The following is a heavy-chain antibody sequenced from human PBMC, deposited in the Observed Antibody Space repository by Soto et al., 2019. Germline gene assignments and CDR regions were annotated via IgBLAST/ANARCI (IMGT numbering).Heavy chain of an antibody. CDR1: GFTFSNYG. D-gene: IGHD6-19*01. Sequence: SLRLSCAASGFTFSNYGMHWVRQAPGKGLEWVAVIWYDGSNKYYADPVKGRFTISRDNSKNTLYLQINRLRAEDTAVYYCARDDIPGRAVAIYGMDVWGQGTTVTVSS. V-gene: IGHV3-33*01. CDR2: IWYDGSNK. CDR3: ARDDIPGRAVAIYGMDV. J-gene: IGHJ6*02.